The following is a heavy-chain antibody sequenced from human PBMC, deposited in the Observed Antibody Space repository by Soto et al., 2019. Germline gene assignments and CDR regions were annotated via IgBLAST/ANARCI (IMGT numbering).Heavy chain of an antibody. D-gene: IGHD2-15*01. CDR3: ARVEGYCSGGSCYSGGSDYFDY. CDR2: IYYSGST. CDR1: GGSISSGGYY. V-gene: IGHV4-31*03. Sequence: PSETLSLTCTVSGGSISSGGYYWSWIRQHPGKGLEWIGYIYYSGSTYYNPSLKSRVTISVDTSKNQFSLKLSSVTAADTAVYYCARVEGYCSGGSCYSGGSDYFDYWGQGTLVTVSS. J-gene: IGHJ4*02.